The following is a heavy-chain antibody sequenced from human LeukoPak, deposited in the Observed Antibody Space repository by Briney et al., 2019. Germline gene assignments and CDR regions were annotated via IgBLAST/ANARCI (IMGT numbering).Heavy chain of an antibody. CDR1: GFTFSSYE. J-gene: IGHJ4*02. Sequence: GGSLRLSCAASGFTFSSYEMNWVREAPGEGLEWVSYISSSGSTIYYADSVKGRFTISRDKVKNSVYLQMNSLRAEDTAVYYCARGLVRGVTFDYWGQGTLVTVSS. CDR2: ISSSGSTI. D-gene: IGHD3-10*01. V-gene: IGHV3-48*03. CDR3: ARGLVRGVTFDY.